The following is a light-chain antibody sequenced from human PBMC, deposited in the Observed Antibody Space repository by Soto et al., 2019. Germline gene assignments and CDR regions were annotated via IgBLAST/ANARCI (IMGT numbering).Light chain of an antibody. Sequence: SAAALSVTEKERATXSCRASQSVSSSLAWYQRRPGQARRLLIYGASTGATGIPARFSGSGSGTEFTLTIIILQSEDFALYYCQQSAISTYPFGQRT. CDR3: QQSAISTYP. V-gene: IGKV3-15*01. J-gene: IGKJ2*01. CDR1: QSVSSS. CDR2: GAS.